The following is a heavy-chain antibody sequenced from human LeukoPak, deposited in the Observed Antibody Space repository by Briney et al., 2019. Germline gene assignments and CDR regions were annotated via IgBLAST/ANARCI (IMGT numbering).Heavy chain of an antibody. CDR3: AREGPYSGSYWDLAVSY. V-gene: IGHV1-18*01. CDR1: GYTFTSYV. CDR2: ISAYNGNT. J-gene: IGHJ4*02. D-gene: IGHD1-26*01. Sequence: ASVKVSCKASGYTFTSYVISWVRQAPGQGLEWMGWISAYNGNTNYAQKLQGRVTMTTDTSTSTAYMELRSLRSDDTAVYYCAREGPYSGSYWDLAVSYWGQGTLVTVSS.